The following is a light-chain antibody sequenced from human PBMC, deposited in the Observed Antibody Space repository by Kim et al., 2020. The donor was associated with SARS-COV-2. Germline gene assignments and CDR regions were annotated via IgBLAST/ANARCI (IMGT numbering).Light chain of an antibody. J-gene: IGKJ1*01. CDR3: QQYDNLPRT. CDR2: GAS. Sequence: SVSPGERATLSCRASQSVSSNLAWYRQRPGQPPRLLIYGASTRATGIPARFSGSGSGTDFTLTITGLQSEDFAIFYCQQYDNLPRTFGQGTKVEI. CDR1: QSVSSN. V-gene: IGKV3-15*01.